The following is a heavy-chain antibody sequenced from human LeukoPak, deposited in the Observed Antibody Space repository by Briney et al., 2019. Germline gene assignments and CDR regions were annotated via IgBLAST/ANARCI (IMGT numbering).Heavy chain of an antibody. CDR2: TYYRSKWYN. V-gene: IGHV6-1*01. D-gene: IGHD4-17*01. CDR1: GDSVSSDSAI. J-gene: IGHJ4*02. Sequence: PSQTLSLTCGISGDSVSSDSAIWNWIRQSPSRGLEWLGRTYYRSKWYNDYAKSVKSRIAINPDTSKNHVSLQLSSVTPEDTAVYYCTKDLHGDYGISYWGQGTLVTVSS. CDR3: TKDLHGDYGISY.